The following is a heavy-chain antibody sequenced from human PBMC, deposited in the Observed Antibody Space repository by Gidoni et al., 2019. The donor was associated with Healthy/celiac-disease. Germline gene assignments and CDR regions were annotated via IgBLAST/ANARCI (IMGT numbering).Heavy chain of an antibody. D-gene: IGHD3-22*01. CDR1: EFTLRSYE. V-gene: IGHV3-48*03. Sequence: EVQLVESGGGLVQPGGSLSLSCAASEFTLRSYEMNWGRQAPGKGLEWVSYISSSGSTIYYADSVKGRFTISRDNAKNSLYLQMNSLRAEDTAVYYCARYRTRITMIVVAGRGYWYFDLWGRGTLVTVSS. CDR2: ISSSGSTI. J-gene: IGHJ2*01. CDR3: ARYRTRITMIVVAGRGYWYFDL.